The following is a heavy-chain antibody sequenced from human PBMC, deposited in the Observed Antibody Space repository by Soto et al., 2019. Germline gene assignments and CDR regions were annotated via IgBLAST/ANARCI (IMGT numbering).Heavy chain of an antibody. V-gene: IGHV3-33*01. CDR1: GFTFSSYG. D-gene: IGHD3-3*01. CDR2: IWYDGSNK. CDR3: ARDPITGRMDV. J-gene: IGHJ6*02. Sequence: QVQLVESGGGVVQPGRSLRLSCAASGFTFSSYGMHWVRQAPGKGLEWVAVIWYDGSNKYYADSVKGRFTISRDNSKKTLYLQMNRLRAEDTAVYYFARDPITGRMDVWGQGTTVTVSS.